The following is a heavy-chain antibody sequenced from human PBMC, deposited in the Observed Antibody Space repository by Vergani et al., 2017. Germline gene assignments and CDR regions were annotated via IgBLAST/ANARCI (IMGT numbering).Heavy chain of an antibody. J-gene: IGHJ3*02. CDR1: GFTFSSYW. CDR2: INSDGSST. V-gene: IGHV3-74*01. CDR3: ARDGYDDSSGYYGREDAFDI. Sequence: EVQLVESGGGLVQPGGSLRLSCAASGFTFSSYWMHWVRQAPGKGLVWVSRINSDGSSTSYADSVKGRFTISRDNAKNTLYLQMNSLRAEDTAVYYCARDGYDDSSGYYGREDAFDIWGQGTMVTVSS. D-gene: IGHD3-22*01.